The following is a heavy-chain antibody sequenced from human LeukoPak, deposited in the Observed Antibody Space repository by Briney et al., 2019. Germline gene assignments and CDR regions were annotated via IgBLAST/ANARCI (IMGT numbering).Heavy chain of an antibody. CDR2: INPNSGGT. CDR3: ARASPILTGPYYYGMDV. CDR1: GYTFTNYG. V-gene: IGHV1-2*04. J-gene: IGHJ6*02. Sequence: GASVKVSCKASGYTFTNYGITWVRQAPGQGLEWMGWINPNSGGTNYAQKFQGWVTMTRDTSISTAYMELSRLRSDDTAVYYCARASPILTGPYYYGMDVWGQGTTVTVSS. D-gene: IGHD3-9*01.